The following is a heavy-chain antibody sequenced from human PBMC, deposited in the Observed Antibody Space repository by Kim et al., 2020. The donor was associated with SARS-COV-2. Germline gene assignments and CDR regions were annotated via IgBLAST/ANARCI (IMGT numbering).Heavy chain of an antibody. D-gene: IGHD3-10*01. V-gene: IGHV4-34*01. Sequence: SETLSLTCAVYGASFGDYYWSWIRQPPGKGLEWIGEINHTGDTNYNPSLKSRVTMSVDTSKKQFSLRLPSVTAADTAVYYCARAAFIMVRAVLITQRVGLDVWGQGAMVTVSS. CDR3: ARAAFIMVRAVLITQRVGLDV. J-gene: IGHJ3*01. CDR1: GASFGDYY. CDR2: INHTGDT.